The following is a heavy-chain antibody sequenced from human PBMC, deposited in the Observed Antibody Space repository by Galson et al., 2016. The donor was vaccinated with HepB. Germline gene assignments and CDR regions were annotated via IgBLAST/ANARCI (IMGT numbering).Heavy chain of an antibody. V-gene: IGHV3-48*02. CDR2: ISDTTNNI. CDR3: ARDLGRSHTPYYFDH. Sequence: SLRLSCAASGFVFSSYSMSWVRQAPGKGLEWVSFISDTTNNIFYANSVKGRFTISRDNAGNSLYLQMNSLRDEDTAVYYCARDLGRSHTPYYFDHWGQGTRVTVSS. J-gene: IGHJ4*02. CDR1: GFVFSSYS.